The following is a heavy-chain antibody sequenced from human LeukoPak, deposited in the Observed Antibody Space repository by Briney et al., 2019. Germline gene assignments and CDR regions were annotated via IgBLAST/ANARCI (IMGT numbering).Heavy chain of an antibody. CDR1: GASITSGLYY. D-gene: IGHD6-19*01. CDR2: INTSGT. J-gene: IGHJ4*02. V-gene: IGHV4-61*02. Sequence: SETLSLTCTVSGASITSGLYYWNWIRQPAGKGLEWIGRINTSGTNYNPSLKSRVTISVDSSKNQFSLKLSSVTAADTAVYYCARGRSGWYEDYWGQGTLVTVSS. CDR3: ARGRSGWYEDY.